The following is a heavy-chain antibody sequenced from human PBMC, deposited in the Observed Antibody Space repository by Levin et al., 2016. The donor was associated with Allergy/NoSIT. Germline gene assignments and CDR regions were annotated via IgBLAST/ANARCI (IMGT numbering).Heavy chain of an antibody. D-gene: IGHD4-17*01. V-gene: IGHV4-38-2*02. Sequence: WIRQPPGKGLEWIGSIYHRGTTYNSPSLKSRVTMSVDTSKNQFSLKLSSVTAADTAVYYCAKDVNDSGDYYLDPWGQGTLVTVSS. CDR3: AKDVNDSGDYYLDP. J-gene: IGHJ5*02. CDR2: IYHRGTT.